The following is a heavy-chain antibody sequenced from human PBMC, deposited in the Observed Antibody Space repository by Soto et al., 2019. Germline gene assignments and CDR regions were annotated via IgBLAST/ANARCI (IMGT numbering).Heavy chain of an antibody. CDR2: ISYDGSNK. J-gene: IGHJ6*02. Sequence: SLRLSCAASGFTFSTHGMHWVRQAPGKGLEWVEFISYDGSNKYYADSVKGRITSPRDNSKNTQYQQMKSQKAKDTAEKNYAKALTPDYYYGIDVWGQGTTVTVSS. V-gene: IGHV3-30*18. D-gene: IGHD2-15*01. CDR1: GFTFSTHG. CDR3: AKALTPDYYYGIDV.